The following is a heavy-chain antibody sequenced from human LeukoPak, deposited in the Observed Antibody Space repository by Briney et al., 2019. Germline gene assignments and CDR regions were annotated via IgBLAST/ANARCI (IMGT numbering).Heavy chain of an antibody. Sequence: GGSLRLSCAASGFTFSDYYMSWIRQAPGKGLEWVSYISSSGSTIYYADSVKGRFTISRDNAKNSLYLQMSSLRAEDTAVYYCASWIAAAGTASSYWGQGTLVTVSS. CDR2: ISSSGSTI. D-gene: IGHD6-13*01. CDR3: ASWIAAAGTASSY. J-gene: IGHJ4*02. V-gene: IGHV3-11*04. CDR1: GFTFSDYY.